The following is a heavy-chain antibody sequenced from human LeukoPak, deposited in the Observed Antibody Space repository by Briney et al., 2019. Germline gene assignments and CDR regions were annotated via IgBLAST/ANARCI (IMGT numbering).Heavy chain of an antibody. Sequence: QTGGSLRLSCAASGFTFSSYGMHWVRQAPGKGLEWVAFIRYDGSNKYYADSVKGRFTISRDNSKNTLYLQMNSLRAEDTAVYYCAKDYGYYDFWSGYNWFDPWGQGTLVTVSS. D-gene: IGHD3-3*01. V-gene: IGHV3-30*02. CDR2: IRYDGSNK. CDR3: AKDYGYYDFWSGYNWFDP. J-gene: IGHJ5*02. CDR1: GFTFSSYG.